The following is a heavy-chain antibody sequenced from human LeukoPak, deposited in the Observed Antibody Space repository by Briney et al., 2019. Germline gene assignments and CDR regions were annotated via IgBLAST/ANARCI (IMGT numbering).Heavy chain of an antibody. CDR2: IFHSGSS. Sequence: SETLSLTCAVSGDSISSGDYSWGWIRQPSGRGLEWIVYIFHSGSSYYNPSLKRRVSISVDKSKNQFSLRLTSVPAADTAVYYCARELWFVNAPGSWFDPWGQGTLVTVSS. D-gene: IGHD3-10*01. V-gene: IGHV4-30-2*01. CDR3: ARELWFVNAPGSWFDP. J-gene: IGHJ5*02. CDR1: GDSISSGDYS.